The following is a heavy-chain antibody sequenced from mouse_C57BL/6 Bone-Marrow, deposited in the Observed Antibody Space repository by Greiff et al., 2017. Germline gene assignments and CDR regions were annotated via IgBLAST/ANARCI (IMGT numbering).Heavy chain of an antibody. CDR3: ARSAITTVADWYVDV. Sequence: VKLVESGAELARPGASVKLSCKASGYTFTSYGISWVKQRTGQGLEWIGEIYPGSGNTYYNEKFKRKATLTADNSSSTAYMELRSLTSEDSAVYCCARSAITTVADWYVDVWGTGTTVTVSS. CDR1: GYTFTSYG. D-gene: IGHD1-1*01. J-gene: IGHJ1*03. V-gene: IGHV1-81*01. CDR2: IYPGSGNT.